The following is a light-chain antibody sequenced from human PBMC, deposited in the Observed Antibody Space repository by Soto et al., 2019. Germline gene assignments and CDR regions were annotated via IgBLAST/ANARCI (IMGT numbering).Light chain of an antibody. CDR2: EGS. J-gene: IGLJ2*01. Sequence: QSALTQPASVSGSPGQSITISCTGTSSDVGSYNHVSWYQQHPGKAHKLMIYEGSKRPSVVSNRFSGSKSGNTASLTISGLQAEDEADYYCCSYAGSSTDVVFGGGTKLTVL. CDR3: CSYAGSSTDVV. V-gene: IGLV2-23*01. CDR1: SSDVGSYNH.